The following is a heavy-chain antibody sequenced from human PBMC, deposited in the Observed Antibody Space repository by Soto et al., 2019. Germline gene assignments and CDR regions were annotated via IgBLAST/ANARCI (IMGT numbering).Heavy chain of an antibody. J-gene: IGHJ4*02. CDR2: ISNSGST. CDR1: VGSGSSVVYY. Sequence: SDTLCLTFSVSVGSGSSVVYYWSWIRQPPGKGLELIGYISNSGSTNYNPSLTSRVAISLDRSRNQFSLKLTSVTAADTAVYYCARLRSPNCGVVIGHYFEXWGRVTRFT. V-gene: IGHV4-61*08. CDR3: ARLRSPNCGVVIGHYFEX. D-gene: IGHD3-3*01.